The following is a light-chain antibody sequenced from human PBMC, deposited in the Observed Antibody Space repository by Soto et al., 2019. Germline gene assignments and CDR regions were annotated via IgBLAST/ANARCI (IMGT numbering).Light chain of an antibody. V-gene: IGKV1-5*03. Sequence: DIQMTQSPSTLSASVGDRVTITCRTSQSISTWLAWYQQKPGKAPKLLIYTASSLQSGVPSRFSGSGSGTEFTLTISSLQPDDCATYYCQQYIRYPYTFGQGTKLEIK. CDR2: TAS. J-gene: IGKJ2*01. CDR3: QQYIRYPYT. CDR1: QSISTW.